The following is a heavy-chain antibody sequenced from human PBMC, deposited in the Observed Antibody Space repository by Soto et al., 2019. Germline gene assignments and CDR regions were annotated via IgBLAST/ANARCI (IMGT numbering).Heavy chain of an antibody. V-gene: IGHV3-23*01. Sequence: SCKASGYAFIGYYMHWVRQAPGKGLEWVSAISGSGGSTYYADSVKGRFTISRDNSKNTLYLQMNSLRAEDTAVYYCANLMGMMVITGYSSGWYPTPPDYWGQGTLVTVSS. CDR3: ANLMGMMVITGYSSGWYPTPPDY. CDR2: ISGSGGST. CDR1: GYAFIGYY. J-gene: IGHJ4*02. D-gene: IGHD6-19*01.